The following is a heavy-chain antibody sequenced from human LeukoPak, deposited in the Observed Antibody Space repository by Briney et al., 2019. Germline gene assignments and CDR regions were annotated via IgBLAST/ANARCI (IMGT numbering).Heavy chain of an antibody. D-gene: IGHD3-3*01. CDR3: ARVELRFSNWFDP. Sequence: SETLSLTCAVYGGSFSGYYWSWIRQPPGKGLEWIGEINHSGSTNYNPSLKSRVTISVDTSKNQFSLKLSSVTAADTAVYYCARVELRFSNWFDPWGQGTLVTVSS. J-gene: IGHJ5*02. CDR1: GGSFSGYY. V-gene: IGHV4-34*01. CDR2: INHSGST.